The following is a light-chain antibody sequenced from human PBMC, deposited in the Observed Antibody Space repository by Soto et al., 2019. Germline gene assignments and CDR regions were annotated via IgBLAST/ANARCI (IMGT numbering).Light chain of an antibody. CDR1: QSVSSSY. CDR3: QQRSNWPLT. CDR2: GAS. J-gene: IGKJ4*01. Sequence: ILLTPSQFTLSLSPGHRAFLPGKASQSVSSSYLAWYQQKPGQAPRLLIYGASSRATGIPARFSGSGSGTDFTLTISSLEPEDFAVYYCQQRSNWPLTFGGGTKWIS. V-gene: IGKV3D-20*02.